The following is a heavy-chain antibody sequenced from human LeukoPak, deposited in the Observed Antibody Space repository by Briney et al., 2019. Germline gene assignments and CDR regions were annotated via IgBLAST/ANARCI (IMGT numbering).Heavy chain of an antibody. Sequence: GGSLRLSCAPSGFTFSSYSMNWVRQAPGEGRGWVSYIISSISTIYYADSVKGRFTISRDNAKNSLYLQMNSLRDEDTAVYYCAREGYNWNDSRFYYYYYMDVWGKGTTVTVSS. D-gene: IGHD1-20*01. CDR1: GFTFSSYS. CDR3: AREGYNWNDSRFYYYYYMDV. V-gene: IGHV3-48*02. J-gene: IGHJ6*03. CDR2: IISSISTI.